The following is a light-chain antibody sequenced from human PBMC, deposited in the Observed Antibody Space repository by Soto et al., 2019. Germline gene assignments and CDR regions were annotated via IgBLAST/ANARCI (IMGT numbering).Light chain of an antibody. V-gene: IGKV3-11*01. CDR1: QSVSSY. J-gene: IGKJ3*01. CDR3: QPRSNWPIFT. CDR2: DTS. Sequence: EIVLTQSPATLSLSPGERATLFCRASQSVSSYVAWYQQKPGQAPRLLIYDTSNRATGIPARLSGTESGADFNLTISSLEAEDSAVYDCQPRSNWPIFTFGPGTKVDSK.